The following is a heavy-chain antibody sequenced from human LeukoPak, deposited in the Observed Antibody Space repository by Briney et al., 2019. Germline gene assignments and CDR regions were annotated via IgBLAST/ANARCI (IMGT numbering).Heavy chain of an antibody. V-gene: IGHV1-18*01. CDR1: GYTFTSYA. CDR2: ISAYNGNT. Sequence: ASVKVSCKASGYTFTSYAMHWVRQAPGQGLEWMGWISAYNGNTNYAQKLQGRVTMTTDTSTSTAYMELRSLRSDDTAVYYCARGYIVLMVYAPYYYGMDVWGQGTTVTVSS. J-gene: IGHJ6*02. D-gene: IGHD2-8*01. CDR3: ARGYIVLMVYAPYYYGMDV.